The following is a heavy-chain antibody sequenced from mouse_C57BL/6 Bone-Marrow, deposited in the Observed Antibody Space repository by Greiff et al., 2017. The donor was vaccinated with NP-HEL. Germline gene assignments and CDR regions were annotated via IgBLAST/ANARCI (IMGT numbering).Heavy chain of an antibody. Sequence: EVKLVESGGGLVKPGGSLKLSCAASGFTFSSYAMSWVRQTPEKRLEWVATISDGGSYTYYPDNVKGRFTISRDNAKNNLYLQMSHLKSEDTAMYYCASGWLLRFAYWGQGTLVTVSA. V-gene: IGHV5-4*03. D-gene: IGHD2-3*01. J-gene: IGHJ3*01. CDR1: GFTFSSYA. CDR3: ASGWLLRFAY. CDR2: ISDGGSYT.